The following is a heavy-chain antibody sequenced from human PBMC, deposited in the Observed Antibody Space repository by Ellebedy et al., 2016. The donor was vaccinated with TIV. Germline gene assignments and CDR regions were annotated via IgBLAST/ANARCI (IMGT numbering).Heavy chain of an antibody. CDR1: GFTFSSYW. J-gene: IGHJ4*02. Sequence: GESLKISCAASGFTFSSYWMSWVRQAPGKGLEWVSAISGSGGSTYYADSVKGRFTISRDNSKNTLYLQMNSLRAEDTAVYYCAKDRGIYDFWSGYYYPDYWGQGTLVTVSS. CDR3: AKDRGIYDFWSGYYYPDY. D-gene: IGHD3-3*01. V-gene: IGHV3-23*01. CDR2: ISGSGGST.